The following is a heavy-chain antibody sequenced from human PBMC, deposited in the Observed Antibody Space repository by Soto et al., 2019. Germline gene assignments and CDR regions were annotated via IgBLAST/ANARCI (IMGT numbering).Heavy chain of an antibody. CDR1: GGSISSGGYS. J-gene: IGHJ5*02. CDR2: IYHSGST. D-gene: IGHD3-3*01. Sequence: SETLSLTCAVSGGSISSGGYSWSWIRQPPGKGLEWIGYIYHSGSTYYNPSLKSRVTISVDRSKNQFSLKLSSVTAADTAVYYCARRTLDDFWGDDNWFDPWGQGTLVTVSS. CDR3: ARRTLDDFWGDDNWFDP. V-gene: IGHV4-30-2*01.